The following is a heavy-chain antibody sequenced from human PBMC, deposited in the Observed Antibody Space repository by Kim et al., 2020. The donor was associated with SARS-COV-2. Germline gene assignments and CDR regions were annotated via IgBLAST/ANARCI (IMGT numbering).Heavy chain of an antibody. Sequence: SETLSLTCTVSGGSISSYYWSWIRQPPGKGLEWIGYIYYSGSTNYNPSLKSRVTISVDTSKNQFSLKLSSVTAADTAVYYCARVVSFYYGMDVWGQGTTVTVSS. CDR3: ARVVSFYYGMDV. J-gene: IGHJ6*02. CDR2: IYYSGST. CDR1: GGSISSYY. V-gene: IGHV4-59*01.